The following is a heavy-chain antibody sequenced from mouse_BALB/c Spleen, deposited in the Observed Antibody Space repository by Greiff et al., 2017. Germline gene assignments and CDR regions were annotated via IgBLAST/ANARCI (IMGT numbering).Heavy chain of an antibody. J-gene: IGHJ4*01. D-gene: IGHD2-1*01. CDR1: GYTFTDYN. Sequence: EVQLVESGPELVKPGASVKISCKASGYTFTDYNMHWVKQSHGKSLEWIGYIYPYNGGTGYNQKFKSKATLTVDNSSSTAYMELRSLTSEDSAVYYCARDGNYGAMDYWGQGTSVTVSS. CDR3: ARDGNYGAMDY. CDR2: IYPYNGGT. V-gene: IGHV1S29*02.